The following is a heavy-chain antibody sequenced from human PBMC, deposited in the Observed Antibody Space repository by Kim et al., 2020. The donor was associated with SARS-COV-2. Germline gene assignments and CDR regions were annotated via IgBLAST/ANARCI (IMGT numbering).Heavy chain of an antibody. Sequence: GWMNPNSGTTGYAQKFQGRVTMTRNTSLSTAYMELSSLRSEDTAVYYCARGVKVPAAIWISYYYYYMDVWGKGTTVTVSS. J-gene: IGHJ6*03. CDR2: MNPNSGTT. V-gene: IGHV1-8*01. CDR3: ARGVKVPAAIWISYYYYYMDV. D-gene: IGHD2-2*01.